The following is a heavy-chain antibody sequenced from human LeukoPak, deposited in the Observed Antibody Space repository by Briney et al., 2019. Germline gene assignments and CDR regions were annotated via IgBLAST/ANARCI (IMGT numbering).Heavy chain of an antibody. D-gene: IGHD3-10*01. J-gene: IGHJ6*03. CDR2: IYYSGST. CDR1: GGSISSSGYY. CDR3: ARLRVTMVRTTSNYYYYYYMDV. Sequence: SETLSLTCTVSGGSISSSGYYWGWIRQPPGKGLEWIGSIYYSGSTYYNPSLKSRVTISVDTSKNQFSLKLSSVTAADTAVYYCARLRVTMVRTTSNYYYYYYMDVWGKGTTVTISS. V-gene: IGHV4-39*01.